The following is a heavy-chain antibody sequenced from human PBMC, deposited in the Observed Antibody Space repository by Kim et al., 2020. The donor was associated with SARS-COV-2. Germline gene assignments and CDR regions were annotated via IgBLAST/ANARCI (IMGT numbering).Heavy chain of an antibody. CDR3: SKFGGHFYDNSAYYFDT. D-gene: IGHD3-22*01. V-gene: IGHV3-23*01. J-gene: IGHJ4*02. Sequence: SVKGRVTISRDNSKNTLCLQMNSLRVEDTAVYCCSKFGGHFYDNSAYYFDTWGQGTLVTVSS.